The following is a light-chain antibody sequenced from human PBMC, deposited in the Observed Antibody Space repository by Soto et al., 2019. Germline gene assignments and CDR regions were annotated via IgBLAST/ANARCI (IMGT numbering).Light chain of an antibody. Sequence: QSVLTQPASVSGSPGQSITISCTGTRSDVGGYKYVSWYQLHPGKAPKLMIYEVSNRPSGISNRFSASKSGNTASLTISGLQAEDEADYYCFSYTSSTAYVFGTGTKLTVL. V-gene: IGLV2-14*01. CDR3: FSYTSSTAYV. CDR1: RSDVGGYKY. J-gene: IGLJ1*01. CDR2: EVS.